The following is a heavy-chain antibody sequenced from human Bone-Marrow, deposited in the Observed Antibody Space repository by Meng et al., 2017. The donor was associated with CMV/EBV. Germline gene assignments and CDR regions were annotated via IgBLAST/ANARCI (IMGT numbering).Heavy chain of an antibody. D-gene: IGHD6-6*01. CDR3: ASHIAARSPAFWLAFDI. Sequence: SVKVSCKASGGTFSRYAISWVRQAPGQGLEWMGGIIPILGIANYAQKFQGRVTITADKSTSTAYMELSSLRSADTAVYYCASHIAARSPAFWLAFDIWVQGTMVTVSS. CDR1: GGTFSRYA. CDR2: IIPILGIA. V-gene: IGHV1-69*10. J-gene: IGHJ3*02.